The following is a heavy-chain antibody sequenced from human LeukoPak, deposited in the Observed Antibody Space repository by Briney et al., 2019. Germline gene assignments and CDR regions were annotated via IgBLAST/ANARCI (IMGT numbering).Heavy chain of an antibody. D-gene: IGHD3-9*01. CDR1: GGSFSGYY. CDR3: ARAQRRIMTGYYAFDY. J-gene: IGHJ4*02. CDR2: INHSGST. V-gene: IGHV4-34*01. Sequence: PSETLSLTCGVYGGSFSGYYWSWIRQPPGKGLEWIGEINHSGSTNYEPTLKSRVTISVDTSKNQFSLKLSFVTAADTAVYYCARAQRRIMTGYYAFDYWGQGTLVTVSS.